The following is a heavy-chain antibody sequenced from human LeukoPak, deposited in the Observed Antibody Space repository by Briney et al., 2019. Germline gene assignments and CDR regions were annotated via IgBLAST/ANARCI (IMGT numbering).Heavy chain of an antibody. J-gene: IGHJ4*02. CDR3: ARENFEY. V-gene: IGHV3-7*04. Sequence: GGSLTLSCAASGFTFRNYWMNWVRQPPGKGLEWVANIKEDGSEFYVDSVKGRFTISRDNAKDSLSLQMNRLRVEDTAVYFFARENFEYWGEGTLVTVSS. CDR2: IKEDGSE. CDR1: GFTFRNYW.